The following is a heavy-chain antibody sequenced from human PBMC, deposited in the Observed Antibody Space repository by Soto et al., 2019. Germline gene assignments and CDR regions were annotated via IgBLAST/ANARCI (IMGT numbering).Heavy chain of an antibody. CDR2: VEYGGST. CDR3: ARHVRGAVTMNWFDP. J-gene: IGHJ5*02. D-gene: IGHD3-10*02. Sequence: PSETLSLTCTVSGGSIISSNFYWGWIRQPPGKGLEWIGSVEYGGSTYDNPSLKSRVTFSADTSKNQFSLKLTSVTAADTAVYYCARHVRGAVTMNWFDPWGHGTLVTVSS. CDR1: GGSIISSNFY. V-gene: IGHV4-39*01.